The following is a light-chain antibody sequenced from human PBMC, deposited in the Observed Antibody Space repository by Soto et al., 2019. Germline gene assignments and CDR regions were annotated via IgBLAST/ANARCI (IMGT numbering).Light chain of an antibody. Sequence: DIQMTQSPSTLSASVGDRVTITCRASQSVSRWFAWYQQKPGKAPKLLSYKASTLESGVPSRFSGSGSGTEFTLAISRRQPDDSASYYCQQYNDNWTFGQGAKVEIK. V-gene: IGKV1-5*03. CDR2: KAS. J-gene: IGKJ1*01. CDR3: QQYNDNWT. CDR1: QSVSRW.